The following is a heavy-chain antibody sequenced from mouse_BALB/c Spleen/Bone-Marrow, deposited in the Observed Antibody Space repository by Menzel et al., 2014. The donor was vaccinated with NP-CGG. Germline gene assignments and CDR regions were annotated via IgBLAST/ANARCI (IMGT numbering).Heavy chain of an antibody. CDR3: ARGGHDFSLDY. J-gene: IGHJ4*01. CDR1: GYTFTDNW. Sequence: QVQLKESGAELGMPGASVKMSCKASGYTFTDNWIYWVKQRPGQGLEWIEAIDTSDSYTNYSQKFMGKASLTVDASSSTAYMQVSSLTSDDSAVYYCARGGHDFSLDYWGQGTSVTVSS. CDR2: IDTSDSYT. V-gene: IGHV1-69*01. D-gene: IGHD2-4*01.